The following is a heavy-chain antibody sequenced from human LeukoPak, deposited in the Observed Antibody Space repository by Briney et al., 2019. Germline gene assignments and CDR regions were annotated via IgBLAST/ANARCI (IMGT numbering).Heavy chain of an antibody. Sequence: GASVNVSCKASGYTFTGYYMHWVRQAPGQGLEWMGWINPNSGGTNYAQKFQGWVTMTRDTSISTAYMELSRLRSDDTAVYYCAINQGIAAAGDNWFDPWGQGTLVTVSS. CDR3: AINQGIAAAGDNWFDP. CDR1: GYTFTGYY. D-gene: IGHD6-13*01. CDR2: INPNSGGT. J-gene: IGHJ5*02. V-gene: IGHV1-2*04.